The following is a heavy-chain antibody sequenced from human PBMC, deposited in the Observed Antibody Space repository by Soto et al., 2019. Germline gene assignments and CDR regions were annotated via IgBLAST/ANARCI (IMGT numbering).Heavy chain of an antibody. V-gene: IGHV3-43*02. D-gene: IGHD3-10*01. Sequence: GGSLRLSCAASGFTFDDYAMHWVRQAPGKGLEWVSLISGDGGSTYYADSVKGRFTISRDNSKNSLYLQMNSLRTEDAALYYYANDIGVPSRYYYGSGSYYGMDVWGQGTTVTVSS. J-gene: IGHJ6*02. CDR2: ISGDGGST. CDR1: GFTFDDYA. CDR3: ANDIGVPSRYYYGSGSYYGMDV.